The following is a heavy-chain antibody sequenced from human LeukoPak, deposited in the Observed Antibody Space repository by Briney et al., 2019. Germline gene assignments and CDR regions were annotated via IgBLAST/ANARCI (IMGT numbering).Heavy chain of an antibody. CDR1: GYTFTGYY. J-gene: IGHJ4*02. Sequence: ASVKVSCKASGYTFTGYYMHWVRQAPGQGLVWMGWINPNSGGTNYAQKFQGRVTMTRDTSISTAYMELSRLRSDDTAVYYCARAWKMATIPPSVWGQGTLVTVSS. D-gene: IGHD5-24*01. CDR2: INPNSGGT. CDR3: ARAWKMATIPPSV. V-gene: IGHV1-2*02.